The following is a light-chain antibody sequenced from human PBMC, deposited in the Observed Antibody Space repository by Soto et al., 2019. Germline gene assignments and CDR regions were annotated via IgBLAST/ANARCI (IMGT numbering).Light chain of an antibody. V-gene: IGKV1-5*01. Sequence: DIQMTQSPSALSASVGERVTITCRASQSIKTWLAWYQRKPGRAPNLLIYDASSLQSGVPSRFSGSGSGTEFTLTISSLQPDDSATYYCQQYESYSWTFGQGTKVDI. CDR2: DAS. J-gene: IGKJ1*01. CDR3: QQYESYSWT. CDR1: QSIKTW.